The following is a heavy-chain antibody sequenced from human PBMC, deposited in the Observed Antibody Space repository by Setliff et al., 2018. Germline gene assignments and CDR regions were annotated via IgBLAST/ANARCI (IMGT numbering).Heavy chain of an antibody. J-gene: IGHJ4*02. CDR2: IYYSGST. CDR3: ASVVEDYYDSSGYFLPSYYFEY. CDR1: GYSISSGYY. D-gene: IGHD3-22*01. V-gene: IGHV4-38-2*01. Sequence: PSETLSLTCAVSGYSISSGYYWGWIRQPPGKGLEWIGSIYYSGSTYYNPSLKSLVTISVDTSKNQFPLKLSSVTAADTAVYYCASVVEDYYDSSGYFLPSYYFEYWGQGTLVTVSS.